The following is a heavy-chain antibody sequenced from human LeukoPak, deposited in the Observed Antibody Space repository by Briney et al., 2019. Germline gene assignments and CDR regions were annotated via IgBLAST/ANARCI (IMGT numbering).Heavy chain of an antibody. J-gene: IGHJ4*02. Sequence: NPGGSLRLSCAASGFTFSGYSMNWVRQTPGKGLEWVASITSGTDYIFYGDSVKGRFTISRDNAKNSLYLQMNSLRAEDTAVYYCGRDGHLIDRIDYWGQGTLVTVSS. CDR1: GFTFSGYS. V-gene: IGHV3-21*06. CDR2: ITSGTDYI. CDR3: GRDGHLIDRIDY. D-gene: IGHD3-9*01.